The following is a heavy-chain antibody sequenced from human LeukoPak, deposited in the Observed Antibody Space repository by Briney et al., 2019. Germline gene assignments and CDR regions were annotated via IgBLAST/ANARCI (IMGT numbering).Heavy chain of an antibody. CDR2: INPSCGST. J-gene: IGHJ4*02. Sequence: ASVKVSCTASGYTFTSYYMHWVRQAPGQGLDWMGLINPSCGSTSYAQKFQGRVTMTSDTPTSTVYMELSSLGSEDTAVYYCARDVRGGGSYQYYFDYWGQGTLVTVSS. CDR1: GYTFTSYY. V-gene: IGHV1-46*01. CDR3: ARDVRGGGSYQYYFDY. D-gene: IGHD1-26*01.